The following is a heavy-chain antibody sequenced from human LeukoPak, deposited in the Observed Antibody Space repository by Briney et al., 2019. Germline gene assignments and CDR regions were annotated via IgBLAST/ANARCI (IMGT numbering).Heavy chain of an antibody. CDR1: GYTFTDYH. V-gene: IGHV1-2*02. Sequence: ASVKVSCKTSGYTFTDYHIYWVRQAPGQGLEWMGWISPNSGGTDYAQKFQGRVTMTRDTSISTAYMELSGLRSDDTAVYYCARVGDCSSTSCYVIDPWGQGTLVTVSS. D-gene: IGHD2-2*01. CDR3: ARVGDCSSTSCYVIDP. CDR2: ISPNSGGT. J-gene: IGHJ5*02.